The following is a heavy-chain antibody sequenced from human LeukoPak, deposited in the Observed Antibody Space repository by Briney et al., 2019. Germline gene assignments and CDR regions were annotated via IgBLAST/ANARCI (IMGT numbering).Heavy chain of an antibody. CDR3: ASSGGGSSSY. Sequence: PGGSLRLSCAASGFIFNSYGMHWVRQAPGKGLEWVAFIRYDGSNKYYADSVKGRFTISRDNSKNTLYLQMNSLRVEDTAVYYCASSGGGSSSYWGQGTLVTVSS. J-gene: IGHJ4*02. V-gene: IGHV3-30*02. CDR1: GFIFNSYG. CDR2: IRYDGSNK. D-gene: IGHD1-26*01.